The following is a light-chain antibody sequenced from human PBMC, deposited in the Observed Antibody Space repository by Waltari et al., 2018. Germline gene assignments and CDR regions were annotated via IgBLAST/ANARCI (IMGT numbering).Light chain of an antibody. Sequence: EIVMTQSPATLSVSPAERSTLSCRASQSVSSNLGWFQKKPGQAPRLLIYGASTRATGFSARFRGSGSGTEFTLTISSLQSEDFAVYFCLQYDNWPRVFGQGTKLEIK. V-gene: IGKV3-15*01. CDR3: LQYDNWPRV. CDR2: GAS. CDR1: QSVSSN. J-gene: IGKJ2*01.